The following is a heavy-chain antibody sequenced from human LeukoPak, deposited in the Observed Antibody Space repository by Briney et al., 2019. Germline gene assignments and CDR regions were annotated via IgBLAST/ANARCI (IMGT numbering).Heavy chain of an antibody. CDR2: IYYSGST. CDR1: GGSISSYY. V-gene: IGHV4-59*01. CDR3: ARAPAAAGLSFDY. J-gene: IGHJ4*02. Sequence: SETLSLTCTVSGGSISSYYWSWIRQPPGKGLEWIGYIYYSGSTNYNPSLKSRVTISVDTSKNQFSLKLSSVTAADTAVYYCARAPAAAGLSFDYWGQGTLVTVSS. D-gene: IGHD6-13*01.